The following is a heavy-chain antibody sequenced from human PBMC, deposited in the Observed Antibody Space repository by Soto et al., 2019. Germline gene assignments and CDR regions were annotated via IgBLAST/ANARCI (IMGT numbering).Heavy chain of an antibody. V-gene: IGHV4-59*01. J-gene: IGHJ4*02. CDR1: GASITDYY. D-gene: IGHD5-12*01. CDR3: ARGGLAKIPLAS. Sequence: QVQLRESGPGLVKPSETLSLSCTVSGASITDYYWGWIRQPPGKGLEWIGFMFSGGKTNYNPSLKSVVTMSLDTSRNQFSLKLTSVTAADTAVYYCARGGLAKIPLASWGQGTLVAVSS. CDR2: MFSGGKT.